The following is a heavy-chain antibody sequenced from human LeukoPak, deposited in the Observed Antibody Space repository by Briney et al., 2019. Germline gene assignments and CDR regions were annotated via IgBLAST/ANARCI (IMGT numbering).Heavy chain of an antibody. CDR1: GFSISSVYY. Sequence: SETLSLTCTVSGFSISSVYYWAWIRQAPGMGLEWIGSVYHSGSTYYNPSLKSRVTISVDTSKNQFSLKLSSVTAADTAVYYCARTEWGAFDYWGQGTLVTVSS. J-gene: IGHJ4*02. V-gene: IGHV4-38-2*02. D-gene: IGHD3-16*01. CDR2: VYHSGST. CDR3: ARTEWGAFDY.